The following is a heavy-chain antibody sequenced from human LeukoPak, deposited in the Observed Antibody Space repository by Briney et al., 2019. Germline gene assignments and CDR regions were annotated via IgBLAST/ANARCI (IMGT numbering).Heavy chain of an antibody. CDR2: IYYSGST. J-gene: IGHJ5*02. V-gene: IGHV4-39*01. CDR3: ARLLGRFDP. D-gene: IGHD2-2*01. Sequence: SETLSLTCTVSGGSISSSSYYWDWIRQPPGKGLEWIGSIYYSGSTYYNPSLKSRVTISVDTSKNQFSLKLSSVTAADTAVYYCARLLGRFDPWGQGTLVTVSS. CDR1: GGSISSSSYY.